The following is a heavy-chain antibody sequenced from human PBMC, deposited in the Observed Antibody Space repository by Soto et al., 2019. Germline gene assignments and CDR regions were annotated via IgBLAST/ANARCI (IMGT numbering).Heavy chain of an antibody. J-gene: IGHJ6*02. D-gene: IGHD3-22*01. Sequence: QVQLVQSGAEVKKPGSSVRVSCKASGGTPSNSAFSWVRQAPGQGLEWVGGIIPVLGIVKYAQNLEGRVTITADESTNTAYMELSSRRYEDRAGYYCAGGRIVVVGSRAYYSMYVWDQGTTVSVSS. CDR2: IIPVLGIV. CDR3: AGGRIVVVGSRAYYSMYV. V-gene: IGHV1-69*01. CDR1: GGTPSNSA.